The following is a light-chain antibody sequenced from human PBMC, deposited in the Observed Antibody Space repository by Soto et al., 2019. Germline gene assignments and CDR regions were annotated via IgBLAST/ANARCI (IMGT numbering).Light chain of an antibody. J-gene: IGKJ4*01. CDR1: RNIGTW. CDR2: RAS. Sequence: DTQMTQSPSTLSASVGDSVSITCRASRNIGTWLAWYQQKPGKAPNLLIYRASTLASGVPSRFSGSGSGTEFPLTISSLQPDGFANYYCHRHETYPLGFGGGTKVDI. CDR3: HRHETYPLG. V-gene: IGKV1-5*03.